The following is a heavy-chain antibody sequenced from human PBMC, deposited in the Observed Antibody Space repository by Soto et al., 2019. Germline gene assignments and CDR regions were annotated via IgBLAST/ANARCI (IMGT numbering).Heavy chain of an antibody. Sequence: EVQLVESGGGLVQPGGSLRLSCAASGFTFSSYWMHWVRQAPGKGLVWISRINTDGSSTSYVDSVQGRFTISRDNGKNTLFLQMNSLRGEDTAVYYCARRGRGVTRGLHSWGQGTLVTVSS. CDR3: ARRGRGVTRGLHS. D-gene: IGHD2-8*02. CDR1: GFTFSSYW. J-gene: IGHJ4*02. CDR2: INTDGSST. V-gene: IGHV3-74*01.